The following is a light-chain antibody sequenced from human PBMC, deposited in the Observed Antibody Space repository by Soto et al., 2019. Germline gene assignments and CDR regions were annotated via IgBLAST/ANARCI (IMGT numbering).Light chain of an antibody. Sequence: QSGLTQPPSVSGSPGQSVTISCTGTSSDVGSYNRVSWYQQPPGTAPKLMIYEVNNRPSGVPDRFSGSKSGNTASLTISGLQAEDEADYYCSSYTSSSTYVFGTGTKVTVL. CDR3: SSYTSSSTYV. CDR2: EVN. V-gene: IGLV2-18*02. J-gene: IGLJ1*01. CDR1: SSDVGSYNR.